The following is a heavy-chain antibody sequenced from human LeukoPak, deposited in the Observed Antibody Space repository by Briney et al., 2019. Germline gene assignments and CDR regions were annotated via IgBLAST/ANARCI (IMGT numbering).Heavy chain of an antibody. V-gene: IGHV4-59*01. Sequence: NPSETLSLTCTVSGGSISSYYWSWIRQPPGKGLEWIGYIYYSGSTNYNPSLKSRVTISVDTSKNQFSLKLSSVTAADTAVYYCASKAPVGWFYFDYWGQGTLVTVSS. CDR2: IYYSGST. J-gene: IGHJ4*02. CDR1: GGSISSYY. CDR3: ASKAPVGWFYFDY. D-gene: IGHD1-26*01.